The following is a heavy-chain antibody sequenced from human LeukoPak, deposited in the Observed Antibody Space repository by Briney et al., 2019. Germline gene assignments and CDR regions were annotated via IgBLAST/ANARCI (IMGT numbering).Heavy chain of an antibody. J-gene: IGHJ4*02. V-gene: IGHV4-34*01. CDR2: INHSGST. CDR1: GGSFSGYY. Sequence: SETLSLTCAVYGGSFSGYYWSWIRQPPGKGLEWIGEINHSGSTNYNPPLKSRVTISVDTSKNQFSLKLSSVTAADTAVYYCAFLFRGNSYWGQGTLVTVSS. D-gene: IGHD3-10*01. CDR3: AFLFRGNSY.